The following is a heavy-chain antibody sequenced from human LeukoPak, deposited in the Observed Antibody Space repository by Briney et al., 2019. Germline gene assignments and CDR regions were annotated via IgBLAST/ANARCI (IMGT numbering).Heavy chain of an antibody. CDR1: GGSISSYY. Sequence: ASETLSLTCTVSGGSISSYYWSWIRQPPGKGLEWIGYIYYSGSTNYNPSLKGRVTISVDTSKNQFSLKLSSVTAADTAVYYCARGPIIGFDYWGQGTLVTVSS. CDR3: ARGPIIGFDY. CDR2: IYYSGST. J-gene: IGHJ4*02. V-gene: IGHV4-59*01. D-gene: IGHD3-9*01.